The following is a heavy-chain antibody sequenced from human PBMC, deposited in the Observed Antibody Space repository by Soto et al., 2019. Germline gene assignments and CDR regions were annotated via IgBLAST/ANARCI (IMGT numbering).Heavy chain of an antibody. J-gene: IGHJ5*02. CDR3: ARSRDWFDP. CDR2: IYYSGST. V-gene: IGHV4-59*01. Sequence: TLSLTCTVSGGSISSYYWSWIRQPPGKGLEWIGYIYYSGSTNYNPSLKSRVTISVDTSKNQFSLKLSSVTAADTAVYYCARSRDWFDPWGQGTLVTVSS. CDR1: GGSISSYY.